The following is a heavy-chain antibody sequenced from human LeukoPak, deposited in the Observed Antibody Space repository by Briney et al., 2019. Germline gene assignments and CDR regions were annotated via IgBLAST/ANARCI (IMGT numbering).Heavy chain of an antibody. D-gene: IGHD6-19*01. CDR1: GGSISTYY. J-gene: IGHJ4*02. V-gene: IGHV4-59*01. CDR2: IHSSGST. Sequence: SETLSLTCTVSGGSISTYYWSWIRRPPGKGLEWIGYIHSSGSTDSSPSLKSRVTTLIDTSKNQFSLRLSSVTAADTAVYYCARVSSGWYNPFDFWGQGTLVTVSS. CDR3: ARVSSGWYNPFDF.